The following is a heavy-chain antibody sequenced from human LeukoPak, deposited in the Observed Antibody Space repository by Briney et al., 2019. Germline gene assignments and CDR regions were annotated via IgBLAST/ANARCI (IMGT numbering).Heavy chain of an antibody. V-gene: IGHV1-18*01. J-gene: IGHJ4*02. Sequence: ASVTVSCPASGYTFSMYGISGVRPAPGQGLEWMGWISAYNGNTNYRQKLQGRVTMTTDTFTGTAYMDLRSLRSDDKVIYYCAIASPEGSGTYSNDSPDYGGQGTLVTVSS. CDR2: ISAYNGNT. CDR3: AIASPEGSGTYSNDSPDY. CDR1: GYTFSMYG. D-gene: IGHD3-10*01.